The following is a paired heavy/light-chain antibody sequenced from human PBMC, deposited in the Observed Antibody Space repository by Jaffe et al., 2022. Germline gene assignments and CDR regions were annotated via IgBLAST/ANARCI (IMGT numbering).Heavy chain of an antibody. CDR1: GGSLSSGSYC. D-gene: IGHD3-10*01. J-gene: IGHJ4*02. CDR3: ARVPSYYGSGNHFDY. CDR2: ICTSGST. V-gene: IGHV4-61*02. Sequence: QVQLQESGPGLVKPSQTLSLTCTVSGGSLSSGSYCWSWIRQPAGNGLEWIGHICTSGSTNFNPSLKSRVTISVDMSKNQFSLRLSSVTAADTAVYYCARVPSYYGSGNHFDYWGQGTLVTVSS.
Light chain of an antibody. CDR1: QSVLYSSNNQNY. Sequence: DIVMTQSPDSLAVSLGERATINCKSSQSVLYSSNNQNYLAWYQQKPGQPPKLLIYWASTRESGVPDRFSGSGSGTDFTLTISSLQAEDVAVYYCQQYYNTPPTFGGGTKVEIK. CDR2: WAS. CDR3: QQYYNTPPT. J-gene: IGKJ4*01. V-gene: IGKV4-1*01.